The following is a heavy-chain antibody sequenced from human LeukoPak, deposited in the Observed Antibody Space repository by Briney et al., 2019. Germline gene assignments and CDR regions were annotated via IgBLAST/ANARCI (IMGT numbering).Heavy chain of an antibody. D-gene: IGHD5-18*01. CDR2: INPNSGDS. J-gene: IGHJ4*02. CDR3: ARQGVFGGYNYGYGY. CDR1: GYKFTGYY. V-gene: IGHV1-2*02. Sequence: ASVKVSCKASGYKFTGYYMHWVRQAPGQGLEWMGWINPNSGDSHHAQKFQGRVTMTRDTSISTAYMELSGLRSDDTAVYYCARQGVFGGYNYGYGYWGQGTLVTVSS.